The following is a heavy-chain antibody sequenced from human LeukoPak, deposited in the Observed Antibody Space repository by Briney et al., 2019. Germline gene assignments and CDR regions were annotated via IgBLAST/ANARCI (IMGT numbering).Heavy chain of an antibody. CDR3: ARVRDGYNDAYDI. CDR1: GYTLTGYY. J-gene: IGHJ3*02. V-gene: IGHV1-2*06. D-gene: IGHD5-24*01. CDR2: INPNSGGT. Sequence: GSVKVSCKASGYTLTGYYMHWVRQAPGQGLEWMRRINPNSGGTNYAQKFQGRVTMTRDTSTSTVYMELSSLKSEDTAVYYCARVRDGYNDAYDIWGQGTMVTVTS.